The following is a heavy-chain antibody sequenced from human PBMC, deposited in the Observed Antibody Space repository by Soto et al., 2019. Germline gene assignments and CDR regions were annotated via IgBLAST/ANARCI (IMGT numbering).Heavy chain of an antibody. Sequence: QVHLVQSGAEVKKPGASVKVSCKGSGYAFTTYGITWVRQAPGQGLDWVGWISAHNGNTNYAQKLQGKVTVTRDTPTSTAYMEQRSLGSDDTAVYYCARGRYGDYWGQGALVIVSS. CDR3: ARGRYGDY. CDR1: GYAFTTYG. J-gene: IGHJ4*02. D-gene: IGHD1-1*01. V-gene: IGHV1-18*01. CDR2: ISAHNGNT.